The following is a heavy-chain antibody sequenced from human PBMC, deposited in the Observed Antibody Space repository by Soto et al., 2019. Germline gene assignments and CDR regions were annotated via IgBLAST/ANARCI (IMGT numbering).Heavy chain of an antibody. CDR1: GYDFIGHS. CDR3: ARGIRWSGAGVYGMDYFDS. J-gene: IGHJ4*02. V-gene: IGHV1-3*01. D-gene: IGHD4-17*01. CDR2: VAGVKGDT. Sequence: QVQLVQSGAEVKSPGASVKVSCKASGYDFIGHSMHWVRQAPGLGPEWVGWVAGVKGDTKYSEAFQGRVTLTRDTSATTGYMELASLRSEDTAVYYCARGIRWSGAGVYGMDYFDSWGQGTLVNVSS.